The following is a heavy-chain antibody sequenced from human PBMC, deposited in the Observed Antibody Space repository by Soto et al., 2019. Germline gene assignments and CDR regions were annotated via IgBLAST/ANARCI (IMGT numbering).Heavy chain of an antibody. V-gene: IGHV4-34*01. Sequence: SETLSLTCAVYGGSFIGYYWSWIRQPPGKGLEWIGEINHSGSTNYNPSLKSRVTISVDTSKNQFSLKLSSVTAADTAVYYCASRSNSSSSAFDYWGQGTLVTVSS. J-gene: IGHJ4*02. D-gene: IGHD6-13*01. CDR2: INHSGST. CDR1: GGSFIGYY. CDR3: ASRSNSSSSAFDY.